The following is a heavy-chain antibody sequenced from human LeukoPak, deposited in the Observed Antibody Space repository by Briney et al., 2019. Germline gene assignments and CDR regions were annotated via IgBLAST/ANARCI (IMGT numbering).Heavy chain of an antibody. CDR2: ISYDGSNK. J-gene: IGHJ4*02. Sequence: GGSLRLSCAASGFTFSSYAMHWVRQAPGKGLEWVAVISYDGSNKYYADSVKGRFTISRDNSKNTLYLQMNSLRAEDTAVYYCAKRITLIVVVPVVDYWGQGTLVTVTS. CDR1: GFTFSSYA. D-gene: IGHD3-22*01. CDR3: AKRITLIVVVPVVDY. V-gene: IGHV3-30-3*01.